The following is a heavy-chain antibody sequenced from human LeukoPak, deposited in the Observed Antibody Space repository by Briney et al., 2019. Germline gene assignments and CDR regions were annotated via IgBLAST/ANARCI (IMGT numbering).Heavy chain of an antibody. Sequence: ASVKVSCTASGYTFTSYYMHWVRQAPGQGGEWMGVINPSGGSTSYAQKFQGRVTMTRDTSTSTVYMELSSLRSEDTAVYYCAREDAEIIVVVTASNAFDIWGQGTMVTVSS. CDR2: INPSGGST. CDR1: GYTFTSYY. J-gene: IGHJ3*02. CDR3: AREDAEIIVVVTASNAFDI. V-gene: IGHV1-46*01. D-gene: IGHD2-21*02.